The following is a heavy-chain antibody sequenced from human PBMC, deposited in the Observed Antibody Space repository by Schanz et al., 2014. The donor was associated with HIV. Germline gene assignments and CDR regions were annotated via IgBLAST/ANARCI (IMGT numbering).Heavy chain of an antibody. J-gene: IGHJ4*02. CDR2: ISESGGRT. CDR1: GFPFSNFA. V-gene: IGHV3-23*01. Sequence: VQLLESGGGLIQPGGSLRLSCVASGFPFSNFAMSWVRQDPGRGLEWVSSISESGGRTYYADSVNGRFTISRDNSKNTLYLQMTTLRIDDTAVYYCAKPEYDSRGNSQSHFDSWGQGTLVTVSS. CDR3: AKPEYDSRGNSQSHFDS. D-gene: IGHD3-22*01.